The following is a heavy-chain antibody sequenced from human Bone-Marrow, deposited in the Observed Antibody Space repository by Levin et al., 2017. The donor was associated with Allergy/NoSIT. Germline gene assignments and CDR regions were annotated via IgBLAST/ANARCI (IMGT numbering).Heavy chain of an antibody. CDR1: GGTFTSYG. V-gene: IGHV1-69*13. CDR2: IIPIFGTT. CDR3: AREAGGLGYCSGGLCDWYFDI. J-gene: IGHJ2*01. D-gene: IGHD2-15*01. Sequence: SVKVSCKASGGTFTSYGISWMRQAPGQGLELMGGIIPIFGTTMYAQKFQGRVTITADESTSTAYMELSSLKSEDTAIYYCAREAGGLGYCSGGLCDWYFDIWGRGTLVTVSS.